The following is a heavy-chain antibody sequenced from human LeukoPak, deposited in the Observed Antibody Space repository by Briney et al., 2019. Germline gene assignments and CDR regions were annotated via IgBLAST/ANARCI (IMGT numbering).Heavy chain of an antibody. CDR1: GITFSNYA. CDR2: IGTTGTST. Sequence: GGSLRLSCAASGITFSNYAMSWVRLAPGRGLEWVSGIGTTGTSTYYADSVKGRSTISRDNSWNTLYLQMNSLRADDTDVYYCAKSTVRMAAAGDFDYWGQGTLVTVSS. J-gene: IGHJ4*02. D-gene: IGHD6-13*01. V-gene: IGHV3-23*01. CDR3: AKSTVRMAAAGDFDY.